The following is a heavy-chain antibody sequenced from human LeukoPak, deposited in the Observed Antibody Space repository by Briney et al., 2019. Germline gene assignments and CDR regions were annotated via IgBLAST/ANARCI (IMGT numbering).Heavy chain of an antibody. CDR2: IRSSSSYI. CDR1: GFTFSSYS. J-gene: IGHJ4*02. CDR3: ARIGTYYYGSGSYSLYFDY. Sequence: PGGSLRLSCAASGFTFSSYSMNWVRQAPGKGLEWVSSIRSSSSYIYYADSVKGRFTISRDNAKNSLYLQMNSPRAEDTAVYYCARIGTYYYGSGSYSLYFDYWGQGTLVTVSS. V-gene: IGHV3-21*01. D-gene: IGHD3-10*01.